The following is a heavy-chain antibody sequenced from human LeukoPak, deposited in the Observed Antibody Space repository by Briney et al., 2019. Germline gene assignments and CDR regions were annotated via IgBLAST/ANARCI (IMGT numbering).Heavy chain of an antibody. CDR1: GFTFTTYG. J-gene: IGHJ4*02. CDR2: VGGSGTRT. CDR3: AKDSHWILFDD. D-gene: IGHD2-2*03. Sequence: GGSLRLSCSASGFTFTTYGMNWVRQAPGKGLEWVSGVGGSGTRTYYADSVKGRFTISRDNSKNTLYLQMNSLRDEDTAVYYCAKDSHWILFDDWGQGTLVTVSS. V-gene: IGHV3-23*01.